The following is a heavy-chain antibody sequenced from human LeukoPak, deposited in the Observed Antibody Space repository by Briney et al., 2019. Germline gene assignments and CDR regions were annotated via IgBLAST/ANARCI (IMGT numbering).Heavy chain of an antibody. D-gene: IGHD2-2*03. Sequence: GGSLRLSCAASGFTFSSYAMSWVRQAPGKGLEWVSAISGSGGSTYYADSVKGRFTISRDNSKNTLYLQMNSLRAEDTAVYYCAREFGYCSTTSCPLGFWGQGTPVTVSS. J-gene: IGHJ4*02. CDR1: GFTFSSYA. CDR3: AREFGYCSTTSCPLGF. V-gene: IGHV3-23*01. CDR2: ISGSGGST.